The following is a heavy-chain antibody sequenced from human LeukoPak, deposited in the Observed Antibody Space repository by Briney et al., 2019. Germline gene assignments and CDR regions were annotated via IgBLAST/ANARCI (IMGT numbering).Heavy chain of an antibody. CDR2: FDPEDGET. Sequence: WASVKVSCKVSGYTLTELSMHWVRQAPGKGLEWMGGFDPEDGETIYAQKFQGRVTMTEDTSTDTAYMELSSLRSEDTAVYYCARGRELGIGLSGDPVLYFDYWGQGTLVTVSS. CDR1: GYTLTELS. D-gene: IGHD7-27*01. J-gene: IGHJ4*02. V-gene: IGHV1-24*01. CDR3: ARGRELGIGLSGDPVLYFDY.